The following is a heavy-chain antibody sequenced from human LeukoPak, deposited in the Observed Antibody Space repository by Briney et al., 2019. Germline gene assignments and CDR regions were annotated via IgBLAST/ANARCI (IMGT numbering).Heavy chain of an antibody. V-gene: IGHV3-23*01. J-gene: IGHJ4*02. Sequence: GGTLRLSCTASGFTFSSYGMSWVRQAPGEGLEWVSAISGSGGSTYYADSVKGRFTISRDNSKNTLYLQMNSLRAEDTAVYYCAGRGSGSYFDYWGQGTLVTVSS. CDR3: AGRGSGSYFDY. CDR1: GFTFSSYG. D-gene: IGHD3-10*01. CDR2: ISGSGGST.